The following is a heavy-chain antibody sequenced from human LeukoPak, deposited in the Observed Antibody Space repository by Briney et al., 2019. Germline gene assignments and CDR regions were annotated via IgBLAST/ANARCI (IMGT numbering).Heavy chain of an antibody. J-gene: IGHJ4*02. Sequence: ASVKVSCKASGYTFTSYDINWMRQATGQGLEWMGWMNPNSGNTGYAQKFQGRVTMTRNTSISTAYMELSSLRSEDTAVYYCARILSQWELHLRDWGQGTLVTVSS. V-gene: IGHV1-8*01. CDR3: ARILSQWELHLRD. D-gene: IGHD1-26*01. CDR2: MNPNSGNT. CDR1: GYTFTSYD.